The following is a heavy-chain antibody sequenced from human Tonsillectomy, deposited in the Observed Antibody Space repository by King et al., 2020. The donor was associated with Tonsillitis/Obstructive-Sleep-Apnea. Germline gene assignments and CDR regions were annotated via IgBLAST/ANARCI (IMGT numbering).Heavy chain of an antibody. CDR3: AGSKGSGSYFDY. Sequence: VQLQESGPGLVKPSETLSLTCTVSGDSINSYYWSWIRQPPGKGLEWIGYISYSGNTNYNTSLKRQVTISIETSKNQFSLKLRSVTAADTAVYYCAGSKGSGSYFDYWGQGTLVTVSS. CDR2: ISYSGNT. D-gene: IGHD3-3*01. CDR1: GDSINSYY. J-gene: IGHJ4*02. V-gene: IGHV4-59*01.